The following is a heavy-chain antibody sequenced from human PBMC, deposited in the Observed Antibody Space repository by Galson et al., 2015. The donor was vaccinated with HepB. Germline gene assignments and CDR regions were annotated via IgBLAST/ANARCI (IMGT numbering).Heavy chain of an antibody. D-gene: IGHD3-3*01. V-gene: IGHV3-48*04. CDR1: GFTFNGYS. J-gene: IGHJ2*01. CDR3: AKSKRDEGLYGVVLIRDWYFDL. CDR2: ISSSSSTTI. Sequence: SLRLSCAASGFTFNGYSMNWVRQAPGKGLEWLSYISSSSSTTIYYADSVKGRFTISRDNAKSSLYLQMNSLRAEDTAVYYCAKSKRDEGLYGVVLIRDWYFDLWGRGTPVSVSS.